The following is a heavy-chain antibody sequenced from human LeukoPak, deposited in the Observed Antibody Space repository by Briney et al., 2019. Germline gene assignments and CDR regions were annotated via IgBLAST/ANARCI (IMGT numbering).Heavy chain of an antibody. CDR1: GFTFSSYW. CDR3: ARDRGIAARRGQLYWFDP. CDR2: INSDGSST. V-gene: IGHV3-74*01. D-gene: IGHD6-6*01. Sequence: GGSLRLSCAASGFTFSSYWMHWVRQAPGKGLVWVSRINSDGSSTSYADSVKGRFTISRDNAKNTLYLQMNSLRAEDTAVYYCARDRGIAARRGQLYWFDPWGQGTLVTVSS. J-gene: IGHJ5*02.